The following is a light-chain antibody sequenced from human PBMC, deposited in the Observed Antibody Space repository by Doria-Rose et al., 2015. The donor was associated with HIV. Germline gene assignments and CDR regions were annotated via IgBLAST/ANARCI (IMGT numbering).Light chain of an antibody. CDR1: QRVKSSY. Sequence: EIVLTQSPGTLSLSPGERATLSCRASQRVKSSYLAWYQQKPGQAPRLLIYDASTRATGIPDRFSGSGSGTDSTLTISGLEPEDVAVYYCQQYGTSRGTFGQGTRLEIK. J-gene: IGKJ5*01. CDR3: QQYGTSRGT. CDR2: DAS. V-gene: IGKV3-20*01.